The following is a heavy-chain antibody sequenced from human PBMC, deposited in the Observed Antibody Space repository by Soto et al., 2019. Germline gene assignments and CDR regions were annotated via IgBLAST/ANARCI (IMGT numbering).Heavy chain of an antibody. D-gene: IGHD2-15*01. Sequence: QVQLVQSGAAVKKPGSSVKVSCKASGGTFSSYAISWVRQAPGQGLEWMGGIIPIFGTANYAQKFQGRVTITADESTSTAYMELSSLRAEDTAVYYCARPPGGVVVAATPLGYWGQGTLVTVSS. J-gene: IGHJ4*02. CDR1: GGTFSSYA. CDR3: ARPPGGVVVAATPLGY. V-gene: IGHV1-69*12. CDR2: IIPIFGTA.